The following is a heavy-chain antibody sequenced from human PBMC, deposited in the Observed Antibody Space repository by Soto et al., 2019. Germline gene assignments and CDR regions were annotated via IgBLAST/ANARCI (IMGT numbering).Heavy chain of an antibody. V-gene: IGHV2-5*02. D-gene: IGHD3-3*01. CDR2: IYWDDDK. Sequence: QITLNESGPTVVRPTETLTLTCRFSGFSLTTSGVGVGWVRQSPGKAPEWLALIYWDDDKRYSESLKSRLTINKDTSKNQVVLKVANLDPTDTATYYCAHRVLRTVFGLVTTTAIYFDFWGQGTPVAVSS. CDR3: AHRVLRTVFGLVTTTAIYFDF. J-gene: IGHJ4*02. CDR1: GFSLTTSGVG.